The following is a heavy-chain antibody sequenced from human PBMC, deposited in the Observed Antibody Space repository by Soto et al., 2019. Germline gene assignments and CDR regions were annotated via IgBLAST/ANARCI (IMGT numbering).Heavy chain of an antibody. CDR1: GGSFSGYY. J-gene: IGHJ6*02. CDR2: INHSGST. V-gene: IGHV4-34*01. D-gene: IGHD2-21*01. CDR3: ARGPRPLHSGDPYYYYGMDV. Sequence: QVQLQQWGAGLLKPSETLSLTCAVYGGSFSGYYWSWIRQPPGKGLEWIGEINHSGSTNYNPSLKSRVTISVDTSKNQFSLKLSSVTAADTAVYYCARGPRPLHSGDPYYYYGMDVWGQGTTVTVSS.